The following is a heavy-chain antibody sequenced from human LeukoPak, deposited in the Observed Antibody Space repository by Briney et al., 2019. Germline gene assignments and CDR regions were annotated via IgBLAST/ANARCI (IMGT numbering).Heavy chain of an antibody. CDR1: GFISSDYH. Sequence: GGSLRLYCAASGFISSDYHMRWIRQAPGKGLEWVSYMSSRGGTTYYTDAVKGRFTISRDNAKHSLYLQMNSLRAEDTAVYFCASGSTWSDAFDFWGQGTMVTVSS. CDR2: MSSRGGTT. V-gene: IGHV3-11*01. D-gene: IGHD6-13*01. J-gene: IGHJ3*01. CDR3: ASGSTWSDAFDF.